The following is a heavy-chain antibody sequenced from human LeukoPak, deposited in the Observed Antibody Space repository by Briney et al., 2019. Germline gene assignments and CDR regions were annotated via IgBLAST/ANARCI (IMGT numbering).Heavy chain of an antibody. V-gene: IGHV3-23*01. D-gene: IGHD6-19*01. J-gene: IGHJ3*02. Sequence: TGGSLRLSCAASGXTFRSYAVSWVRQAPGKGLEWVSDISGSGGSTYHADSVKGRFTISRDNSKNTLYLQMNSLRAEDTAVYYCANNSSDFDAFDIWGQGTMVTVSS. CDR1: GXTFRSYA. CDR2: ISGSGGST. CDR3: ANNSSDFDAFDI.